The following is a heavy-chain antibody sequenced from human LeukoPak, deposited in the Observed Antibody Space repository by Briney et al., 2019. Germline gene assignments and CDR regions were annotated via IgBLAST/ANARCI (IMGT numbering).Heavy chain of an antibody. Sequence: SETLSLTCTVSGGSISGYYWSWIRQPAGKGLEWIGRIYTSGSTNYNPSLKSRVTMSVDTSKNRFSLKLSSVTAADTAVYYCARDPGYCSSTSCYNPSYYYYYYMDVWGKGTTVTVSS. CDR1: GGSISGYY. CDR3: ARDPGYCSSTSCYNPSYYYYYYMDV. CDR2: IYTSGST. J-gene: IGHJ6*03. V-gene: IGHV4-4*07. D-gene: IGHD2-2*02.